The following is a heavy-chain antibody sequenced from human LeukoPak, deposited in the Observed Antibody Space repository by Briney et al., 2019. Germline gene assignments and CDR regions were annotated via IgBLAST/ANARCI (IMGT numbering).Heavy chain of an antibody. D-gene: IGHD3-10*01. CDR1: GLTFNKYW. CDR3: AKVTYGSGTYGAFDY. V-gene: IGHV3-23*01. Sequence: GGSLRLSCEASGLTFNKYWMTWVRQAPGKGLEWVSTISGSGDNTYYADSVKGRFTISRDNSKNTLYLQMNSLRAEDTAVYYCAKVTYGSGTYGAFDYWGQGTLVTVSS. CDR2: ISGSGDNT. J-gene: IGHJ4*02.